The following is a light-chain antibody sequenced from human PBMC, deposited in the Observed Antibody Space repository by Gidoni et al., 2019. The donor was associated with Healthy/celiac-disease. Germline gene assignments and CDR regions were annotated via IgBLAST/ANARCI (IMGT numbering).Light chain of an antibody. CDR1: SSNIGAGYD. V-gene: IGLV1-40*01. CDR3: QSYDSSLSGYV. Sequence: QSVLTPPPSVPGAPGQRITTTCTGSSSNIGAGYDVHWYQQLPGTAPKLLIYGNSNRPSGVPDRFSGSKSGTSASLAITGLQAEDEADYYCQSYDSSLSGYVFGTGTKVTV. J-gene: IGLJ1*01. CDR2: GNS.